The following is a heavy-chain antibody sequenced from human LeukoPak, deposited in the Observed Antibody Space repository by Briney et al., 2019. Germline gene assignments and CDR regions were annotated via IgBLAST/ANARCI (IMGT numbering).Heavy chain of an antibody. CDR1: GGSISSYY. V-gene: IGHV4-39*01. CDR3: ASPNYDFWSGYYRDDYYYYGMDV. CDR2: IYYSGST. Sequence: SETLSLTCTVSGGSISSYYWGWIRQPPGKGLEWIGSIYYSGSTYYNPSLKSRVTISVDTSKNQFSLKLSSVTAADTAVYYCASPNYDFWSGYYRDDYYYYGMDVWGQGTTVTVSS. J-gene: IGHJ6*02. D-gene: IGHD3-3*01.